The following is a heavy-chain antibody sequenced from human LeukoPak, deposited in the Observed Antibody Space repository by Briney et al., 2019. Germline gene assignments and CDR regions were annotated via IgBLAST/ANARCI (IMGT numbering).Heavy chain of an antibody. CDR2: INHSGST. CDR1: GGSFSGYY. Sequence: SETLSLTCAVYGGSFSGYYWSWIRQPPGKGLEWIGEINHSGSTNYNPSLKSRVTISVDTSKNQFSLKLSSVTAADTAVYYCARSTIFVVYWGQGTLVTVSS. CDR3: ARSTIFVVY. D-gene: IGHD3-3*01. V-gene: IGHV4-34*01. J-gene: IGHJ4*02.